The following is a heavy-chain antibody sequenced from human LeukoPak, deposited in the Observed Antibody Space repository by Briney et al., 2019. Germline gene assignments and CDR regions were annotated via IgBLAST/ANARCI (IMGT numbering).Heavy chain of an antibody. CDR2: IYRGDGT. D-gene: IGHD5-24*01. J-gene: IGHJ4*02. Sequence: GGSLRLSCAVSGFTVSNNYMSWVRQAPGKGLEWVSVIYRGDGTYYADSVKGRFTISRDNSRNTLYLQMNSLRAEDTAMYYCARDIGGTVEVATMNYCGQGTLVTVSS. CDR3: ARDIGGTVEVATMNY. CDR1: GFTVSNNY. V-gene: IGHV3-66*01.